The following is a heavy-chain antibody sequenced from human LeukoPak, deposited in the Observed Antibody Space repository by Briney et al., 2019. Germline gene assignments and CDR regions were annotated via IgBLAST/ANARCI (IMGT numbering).Heavy chain of an antibody. J-gene: IGHJ4*02. V-gene: IGHV4-59*08. D-gene: IGHD3-22*01. CDR2: INYSGST. CDR1: GGSLSSYY. Sequence: SETLSLTCTVSGGSLSSYYWNWIRQPPGKGLEWIGYINYSGSTNYNPYLKSRATISVDTSKNQFSLQLTSVTAADTAVYHCATLGFDSSGYAVFDYWGQGTLVTVSS. CDR3: ATLGFDSSGYAVFDY.